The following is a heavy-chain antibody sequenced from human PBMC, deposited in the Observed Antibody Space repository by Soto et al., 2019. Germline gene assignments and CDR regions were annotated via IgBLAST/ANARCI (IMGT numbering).Heavy chain of an antibody. Sequence: GSLRLSCAASGFTVSSNYMSWVRQAPGKGLEWVSVIYSGGSTYYADSVKGRFTISRDNSKNTLYLQMNSLRAEDTAVYYCARQKRTAVRGAFDIWGQGTMVTVSS. D-gene: IGHD6-25*01. CDR2: IYSGGST. V-gene: IGHV3-66*04. J-gene: IGHJ3*02. CDR1: GFTVSSNY. CDR3: ARQKRTAVRGAFDI.